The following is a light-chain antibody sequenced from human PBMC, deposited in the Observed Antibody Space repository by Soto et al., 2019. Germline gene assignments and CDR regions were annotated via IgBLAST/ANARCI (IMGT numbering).Light chain of an antibody. CDR1: NIGSKS. CDR3: QVWDSSSDHRGYV. CDR2: YDS. V-gene: IGLV3-21*04. Sequence: SYELTQPPSVSVAPGKTARITCGGNNIGSKSVHCYQQKPGQAPVLVIYYDSDRPSGIPERFSGSNSGNTATLTISRVEAGDEAAYYCQVWDSSSDHRGYVFGTGTXVX. J-gene: IGLJ1*01.